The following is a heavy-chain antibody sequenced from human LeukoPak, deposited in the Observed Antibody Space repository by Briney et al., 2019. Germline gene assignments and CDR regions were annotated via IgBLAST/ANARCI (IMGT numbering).Heavy chain of an antibody. V-gene: IGHV4-59*01. CDR1: GGSISSYY. Sequence: PSETLSLTCTVSGGSISSYYWSWLRQPPGKGLEWIGYIYYSGSTNYNPSLKSRVTISVDTSKNQFSLKLSSVTAADTAVYYCARAGGYYDSSGYLRDLDYWGQGTLVTVSS. CDR3: ARAGGYYDSSGYLRDLDY. CDR2: IYYSGST. D-gene: IGHD3-22*01. J-gene: IGHJ4*02.